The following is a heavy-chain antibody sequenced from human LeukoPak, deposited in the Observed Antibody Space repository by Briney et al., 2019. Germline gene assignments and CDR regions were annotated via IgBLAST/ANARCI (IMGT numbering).Heavy chain of an antibody. CDR1: GYTFTDSY. CDR3: AGGDFDWSHYYYYYMDV. D-gene: IGHD3-9*01. V-gene: IGHV1-2*02. Sequence: ASVKVSCKASGYTFTDSYIHWVRQAPGQGLEWIGWINPNGGETIYAQKLQGSVTMTRDTSINTAYMELSSLRSEDTAVYYCAGGDFDWSHYYYYYMDVWGKGTTVTISS. J-gene: IGHJ6*03. CDR2: INPNGGET.